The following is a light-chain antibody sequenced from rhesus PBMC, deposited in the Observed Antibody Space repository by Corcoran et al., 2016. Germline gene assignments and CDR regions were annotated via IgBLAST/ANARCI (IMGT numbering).Light chain of an antibody. CDR3: QHYYSTPRT. CDR1: QGITND. CDR2: EVA. J-gene: IGKJ1*01. V-gene: IGKV1-33*02. Sequence: DIQMTQSPSSLSASIGDRVTITCRASQGITNDLAWYQQKPGETPKLLIYEVASLQSGIPSRFSGSGSGTDFTLTLSSLQSEDFATYYCQHYYSTPRTFGQGTKVEIK.